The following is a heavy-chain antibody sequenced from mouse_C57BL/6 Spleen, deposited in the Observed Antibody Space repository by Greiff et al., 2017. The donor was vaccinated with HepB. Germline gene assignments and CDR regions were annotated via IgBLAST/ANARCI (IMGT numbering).Heavy chain of an antibody. V-gene: IGHV5-17*01. CDR2: ISSGSSTI. CDR1: GFTFSDYG. D-gene: IGHD2-1*01. J-gene: IGHJ4*01. Sequence: EVQLQESGGGLVKPGGSLKLSCAASGFTFSDYGMHWVRQAPEKGLEWVAYISSGSSTIYYADTVKGRFTISRDNAKNTLFLQMTSLRSEDTAMYYCASNYDYAMDYWGQGTSVTVSS. CDR3: ASNYDYAMDY.